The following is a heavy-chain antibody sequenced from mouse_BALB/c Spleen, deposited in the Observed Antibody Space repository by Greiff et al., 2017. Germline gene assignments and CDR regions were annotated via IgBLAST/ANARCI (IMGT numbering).Heavy chain of an antibody. D-gene: IGHD1-1*01. CDR3: ARSGYYYGSSSYAMDY. CDR1: GFTFSSFG. CDR2: ISSGSSTI. V-gene: IGHV5-17*02. J-gene: IGHJ4*01. Sequence: EVQLQESGGGLVQPGGSRKLSCAASGFTFSSFGMHWVRQAPEKGLEWVAYISSGSSTIYYADTVKGRFTISRDNPKNTLFLQMTSLRSEDTAMYYCARSGYYYGSSSYAMDYWGQGTSVTVSS.